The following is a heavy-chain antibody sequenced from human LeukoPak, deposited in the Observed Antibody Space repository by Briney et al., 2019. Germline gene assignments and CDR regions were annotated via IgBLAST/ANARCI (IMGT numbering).Heavy chain of an antibody. CDR1: GFTFSDEY. V-gene: IGHV3-11*04. CDR2: ISHTGSSI. CDR3: ATEVGTPDIRSAFDI. D-gene: IGHD1-14*01. Sequence: PGGSLRLSCAASGFTFSDEYMSWIRQAPGKGLEWISYISHTGSSIFYADSVKGRFTISRDNAKNSLYLQMDSLRAEDAAVYYCATEVGTPDIRSAFDIWGQGTTVTVSS. J-gene: IGHJ3*02.